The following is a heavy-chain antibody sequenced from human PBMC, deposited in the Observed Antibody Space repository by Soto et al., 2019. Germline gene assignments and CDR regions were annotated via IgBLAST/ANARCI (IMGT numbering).Heavy chain of an antibody. J-gene: IGHJ6*02. V-gene: IGHV1-8*01. D-gene: IGHD3-10*01. CDR2: MNPNSGNT. CDR1: GYTFTSYD. CDR3: ARLLWFGESVYYYYGMDV. Sequence: GASVKVSCKASGYTFTSYDINWVRQATGQGLEWMGWMNPNSGNTGYAQKFQGRVTMTRNTSISTAYMELSSLRSEDTAVYYCARLLWFGESVYYYYGMDVWGQGTTVTVSS.